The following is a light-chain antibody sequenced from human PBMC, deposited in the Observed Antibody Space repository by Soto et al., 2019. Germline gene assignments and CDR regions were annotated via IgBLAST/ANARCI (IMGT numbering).Light chain of an antibody. CDR2: KTS. Sequence: IVMTQSPATVSVSPGESTSLSCRASRTIGTNLGWYQQKPGQAPRLLISKTSNRATGVPARLGGSGSGTEFTLTTASLQSGGIAVYYWQEYAGWPLTFGGGTMVDIK. CDR3: QEYAGWPLT. V-gene: IGKV3-15*01. CDR1: RTIGTN. J-gene: IGKJ4*01.